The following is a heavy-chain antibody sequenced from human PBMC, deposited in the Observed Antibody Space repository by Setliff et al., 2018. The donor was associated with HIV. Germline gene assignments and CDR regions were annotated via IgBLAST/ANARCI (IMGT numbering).Heavy chain of an antibody. J-gene: IGHJ4*02. V-gene: IGHV1-69*10. CDR2: IITNLGGVT. CDR3: AGLYGDHGGGY. Sequence: ASVKVSCKTSGGTFTTYSVSWVRQAPGQGLEWMGGIITNLGGVTKYAQKFQDRLTITADASTSTVYMELISLRSEDTAVYYCAGLYGDHGGGYWGQGTPVTVSS. CDR1: GGTFTTYS. D-gene: IGHD4-17*01.